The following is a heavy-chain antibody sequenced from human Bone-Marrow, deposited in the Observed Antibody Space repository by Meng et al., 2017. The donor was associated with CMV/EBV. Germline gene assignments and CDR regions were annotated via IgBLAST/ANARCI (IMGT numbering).Heavy chain of an antibody. V-gene: IGHV1-69*10. CDR2: IIPILGIA. D-gene: IGHD3-3*01. Sequence: SYAISWVRQDPGQGLEWMEGIIPILGIANYAQKVQGRVTINADKSTSTAYMELSSLRSEDTAVYYCARGKTYYDFWSGNPRDWFDPWGQGTLVTVSS. CDR3: ARGKTYYDFWSGNPRDWFDP. CDR1: SYA. J-gene: IGHJ5*02.